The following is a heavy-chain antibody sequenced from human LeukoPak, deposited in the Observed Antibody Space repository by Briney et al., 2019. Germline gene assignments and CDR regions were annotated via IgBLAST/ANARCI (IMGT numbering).Heavy chain of an antibody. Sequence: KASETLSLTCTVSGGSISSSSYYWGWIRQPPGKGLEWIGSIYYSGSTYYNPSLKSRVTISVDTSKNQFSLKLSSVTAADTAVYYCARGYGSGPHGGVWFDPWGQGTLVTVSS. J-gene: IGHJ5*02. CDR2: IYYSGST. V-gene: IGHV4-39*01. D-gene: IGHD3-10*01. CDR3: ARGYGSGPHGGVWFDP. CDR1: GGSISSSSYY.